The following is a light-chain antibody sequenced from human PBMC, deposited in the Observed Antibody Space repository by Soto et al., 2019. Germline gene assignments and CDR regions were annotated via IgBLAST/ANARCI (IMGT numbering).Light chain of an antibody. CDR1: SSDVGGYNY. CDR3: SSYTSSSLVV. V-gene: IGLV2-14*01. J-gene: IGLJ2*01. Sequence: QSALTQPASVSGSPGQSITISCTGTSSDVGGYNYVSWYQQHPGKAPKLMIYDVSNRPSGVSNRFSGSKSGNTASLTISGLQDEDEAYYYCSSYTSSSLVVFGGGTKLTVL. CDR2: DVS.